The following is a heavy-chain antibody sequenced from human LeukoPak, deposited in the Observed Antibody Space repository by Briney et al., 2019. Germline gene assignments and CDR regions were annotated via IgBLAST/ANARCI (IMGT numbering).Heavy chain of an antibody. CDR1: GGSISSYY. CDR2: IYYSGST. CDR3: ARLGSSSWYVRGYFDY. V-gene: IGHV4-59*08. J-gene: IGHJ4*02. D-gene: IGHD6-13*01. Sequence: SETLSLTCTVSGGSISSYYWSWNRQPPGKGLEWIGYIYYSGSTNYNPSLKSRVTISVDTSKNQFSLKLSSVTAADTAVYYCARLGSSSWYVRGYFDYWGQGTLVTVSS.